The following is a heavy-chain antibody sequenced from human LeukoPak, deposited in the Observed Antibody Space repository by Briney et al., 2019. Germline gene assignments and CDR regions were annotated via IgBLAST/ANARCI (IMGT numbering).Heavy chain of an antibody. D-gene: IGHD5-18*01. CDR1: GGSFSGYY. CDR3: ARGPTYSYGRIDY. V-gene: IGHV4-34*01. CDR2: INHSGST. J-gene: IGHJ4*02. Sequence: SETLSLTCAVYGGSFSGYYWSWIRQPPGKGLEWIGEINHSGSTNYNPTLKSRVTISVDTSKNQFSLKLSSVTAADTAVYYCARGPTYSYGRIDYWGQGTLVTVSS.